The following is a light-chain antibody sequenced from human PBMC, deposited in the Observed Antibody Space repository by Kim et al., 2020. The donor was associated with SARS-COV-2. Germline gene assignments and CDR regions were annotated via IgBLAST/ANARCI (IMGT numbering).Light chain of an antibody. CDR3: QQTYSPTRT. Sequence: ASVGDRVTITYRASQSISTYLNWYQQKPGEAPKLLIYATFNLQSGVPSRFSGSGSGTDFTLTISSLQPEDFATYYCQQTYSPTRTFGQGTKVDIK. J-gene: IGKJ1*01. V-gene: IGKV1-39*01. CDR1: QSISTY. CDR2: ATF.